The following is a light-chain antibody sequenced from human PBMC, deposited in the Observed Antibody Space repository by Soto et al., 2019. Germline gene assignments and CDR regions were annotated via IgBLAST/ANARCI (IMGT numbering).Light chain of an antibody. J-gene: IGKJ2*01. V-gene: IGKV1-12*01. CDR2: AAS. CDR3: QQAYSLPVT. Sequence: DIQLTQSPSSVSASVGDRVTLTCRASQGISNWLAWYQQKPGKAPKLLISAASTLQGGVPSRFSGSFSGTDFTLTIPSLQAEDLATYFCQQAYSLPVTFGQGTKLEIK. CDR1: QGISNW.